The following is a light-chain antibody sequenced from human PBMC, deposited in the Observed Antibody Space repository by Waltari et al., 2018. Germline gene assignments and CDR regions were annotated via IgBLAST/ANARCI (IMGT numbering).Light chain of an antibody. Sequence: EIVLTQSPATLSLSPGDRATLSCRASQSVSFSLSWYQQKAGQAPRLVIYDALDRATGIPARFIGSGSGTDFNLPISRLEPEDFAVYFCLQRKSWPPVTFGGGTRVEIK. CDR3: LQRKSWPPVT. CDR1: QSVSFS. J-gene: IGKJ4*01. CDR2: DAL. V-gene: IGKV3-11*01.